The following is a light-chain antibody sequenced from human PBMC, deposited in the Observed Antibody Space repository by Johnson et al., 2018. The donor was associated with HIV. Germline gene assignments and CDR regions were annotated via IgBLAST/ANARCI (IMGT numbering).Light chain of an antibody. V-gene: IGLV1-51*01. CDR3: GTWDSSLSAEAV. Sequence: QSVLTQSPSVSAAPGQKVTISCSGSSSNIGNNYVSWYQQLPGTAPKLLIYDNNQRPSGIPDRFSASKSGTSATLGITGLQTGDEADYYCGTWDSSLSAEAVFGSGTKVTVL. CDR1: SSNIGNNY. J-gene: IGLJ1*01. CDR2: DNN.